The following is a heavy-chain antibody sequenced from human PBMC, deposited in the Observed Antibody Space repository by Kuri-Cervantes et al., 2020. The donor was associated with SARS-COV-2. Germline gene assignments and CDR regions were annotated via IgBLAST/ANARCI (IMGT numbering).Heavy chain of an antibody. CDR2: IIPIFGTA. CDR3: ARESGSYPENWFDP. CDR1: GCTFSSYA. D-gene: IGHD1-26*01. V-gene: IGHV1-69*06. Sequence: SVKVSCKASGCTFSSYAISWVRQAPGQGLEWMGGIIPIFGTANYAQKFQGRVTITADKSTSTAYMELSSLRSEDTAVYYCARESGSYPENWFDPWGQGTLVTVSS. J-gene: IGHJ5*02.